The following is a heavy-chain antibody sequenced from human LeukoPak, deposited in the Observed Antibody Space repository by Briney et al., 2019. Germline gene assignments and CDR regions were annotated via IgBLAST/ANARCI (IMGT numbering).Heavy chain of an antibody. CDR2: IIPILGIA. J-gene: IGHJ4*02. CDR3: ARDHGVITMMNGGDY. CDR1: GGTFSSYA. V-gene: IGHV1-69*04. Sequence: SVKVSCKASGGTFSSYAISWVRQAPGQGLEWMGRIIPILGIANYAQKFQGRVTITADKSTSTAYMELSSLRSEDTAVYYCARDHGVITMMNGGDYWGQGTLVTVSS. D-gene: IGHD3-22*01.